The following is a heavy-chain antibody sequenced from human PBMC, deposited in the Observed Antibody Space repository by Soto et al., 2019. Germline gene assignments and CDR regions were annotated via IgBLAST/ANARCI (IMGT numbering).Heavy chain of an antibody. V-gene: IGHV3-33*01. CDR2: IWYDGNIK. J-gene: IGHJ4*02. D-gene: IGHD2-2*01. Sequence: PGGSLRLSCAASGFTFRSYGMHWVRQAPGKELEWVAVIWYDGNIKYYADSEKGRFTISRDNSKNMLYLQMNSLRAEDTAVYYCARDRSRYCSSSTCHGAFDYWGQGTLVTVS. CDR1: GFTFRSYG. CDR3: ARDRSRYCSSSTCHGAFDY.